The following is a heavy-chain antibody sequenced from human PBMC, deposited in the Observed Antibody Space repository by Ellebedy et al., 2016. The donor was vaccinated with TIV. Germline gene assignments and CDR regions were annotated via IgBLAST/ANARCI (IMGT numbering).Heavy chain of an antibody. J-gene: IGHJ4*02. CDR1: GYTFTSYY. Sequence: ASVKVSCKASGYTFTSYYMHWVRQAPGQGLEWMGIINPSGGSTSYAQKFQGRVTMTRDTSTSTVYMELSSLRSEDTAVYYCARGVVVVPAAIEHIDYWGQGTLVTVSS. CDR2: INPSGGST. D-gene: IGHD2-2*01. V-gene: IGHV1-46*01. CDR3: ARGVVVVPAAIEHIDY.